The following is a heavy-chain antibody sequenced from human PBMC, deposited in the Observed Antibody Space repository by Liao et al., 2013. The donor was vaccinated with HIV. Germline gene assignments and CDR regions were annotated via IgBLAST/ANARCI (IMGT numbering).Heavy chain of an antibody. V-gene: IGHV4-59*01. J-gene: IGHJ4*02. D-gene: IGHD7-27*01. CDR1: GDSISNYY. CDR3: ARVNWGWIH. CDR2: IHYSGIT. Sequence: QVQLQESGPGLVKPSETLSLTCTVSGDSISNYYWSWIRVPPGRGLEWIAHIHYSGITSYNPSLKSRVIISVDTSKNEFSLKLRSVTAADTAVYYCARVNWGWIHWGQGTLVTVSS.